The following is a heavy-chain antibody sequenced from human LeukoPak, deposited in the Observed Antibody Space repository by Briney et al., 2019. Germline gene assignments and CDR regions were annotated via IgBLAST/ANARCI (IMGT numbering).Heavy chain of an antibody. CDR3: ARTPPHYYYYYMDV. J-gene: IGHJ6*03. CDR1: GFTFDDYA. D-gene: IGHD2-15*01. CDR2: ISWNSGSI. V-gene: IGHV3-9*03. Sequence: GGSLRLSCAASGFTFDDYAMHWVRQFPGKGLEWVSGISWNSGSIGYADSVKGRFTISRDNAKNSLYLQMNSLRAEDMALYYCARTPPHYYYYYMDVWGKGTTATVSS.